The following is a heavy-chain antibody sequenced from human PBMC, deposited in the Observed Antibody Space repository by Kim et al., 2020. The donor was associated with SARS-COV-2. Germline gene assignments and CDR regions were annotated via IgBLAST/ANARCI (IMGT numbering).Heavy chain of an antibody. CDR3: ARDSYGSFTEVFDY. J-gene: IGHJ4*02. CDR1: GFTFSSYG. V-gene: IGHV3-33*01. Sequence: GGSLRLSCAASGFTFSSYGMHWVRQAPGKGLEWVAVIWYDGSNKYYADSVKGRFTISRDNSKNTLYLQMNSLRAEDTAVYYCARDSYGSFTEVFDYWGQGTLVTVSS. D-gene: IGHD1-26*01. CDR2: IWYDGSNK.